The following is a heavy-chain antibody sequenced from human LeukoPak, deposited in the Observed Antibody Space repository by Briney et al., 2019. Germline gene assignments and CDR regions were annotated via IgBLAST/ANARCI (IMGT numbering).Heavy chain of an antibody. CDR2: IKQDGSEK. CDR3: ARAQHTSMVADY. J-gene: IGHJ4*02. Sequence: SGGSLRLSCAASGFTFSTYWMSWVRQAPGKGLEWVANIKQDGSEKYYVDSVKGRFTISRDNARNSLYLQMNSLRADDTAVYFCARAQHTSMVADYWGQGTLVAVSS. CDR1: GFTFSTYW. V-gene: IGHV3-7*01. D-gene: IGHD5-18*01.